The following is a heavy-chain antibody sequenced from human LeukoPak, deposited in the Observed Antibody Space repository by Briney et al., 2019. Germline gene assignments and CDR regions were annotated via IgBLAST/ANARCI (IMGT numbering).Heavy chain of an antibody. J-gene: IGHJ3*02. Sequence: GRSLRLSCAASGFTFSNYAMHWVRQAPGKGLEWVAVISYDGNSKYYEDSAKGRFTISRDNAKNSLYLQMNSLRAEDTAVYYCARGGGYDYSGAFDIWGQGTMVTVSS. D-gene: IGHD5-12*01. V-gene: IGHV3-30*04. CDR3: ARGGGYDYSGAFDI. CDR2: ISYDGNSK. CDR1: GFTFSNYA.